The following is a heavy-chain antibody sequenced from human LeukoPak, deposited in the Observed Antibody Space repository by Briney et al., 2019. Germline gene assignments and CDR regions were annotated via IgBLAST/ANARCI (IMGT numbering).Heavy chain of an antibody. CDR1: GFPFSSYA. D-gene: IGHD4-17*01. J-gene: IGHJ6*02. Sequence: GGSLRLSCTPSGFPFSSYAMHWVRRSPGGGLEWVAVISYDGSNKYYADSVKGRFTISRDNSKNTLYLQMNSLRAEDTAVYYCARTMTTVTTGYYYGMDVWGQGTTVTVSS. CDR2: ISYDGSNK. V-gene: IGHV3-30-3*01. CDR3: ARTMTTVTTGYYYGMDV.